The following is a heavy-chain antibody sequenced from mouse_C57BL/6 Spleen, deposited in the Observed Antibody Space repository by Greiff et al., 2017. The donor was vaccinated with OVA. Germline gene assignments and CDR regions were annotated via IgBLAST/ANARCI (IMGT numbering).Heavy chain of an antibody. CDR1: GFSLTSYG. V-gene: IGHV2-2*01. CDR2: IWRGGST. J-gene: IGHJ4*01. Sequence: QVQLKQSGPGLVQPSQSLSITCTVSGFSLTSYGVHWVRQSPGKGLEWLGVIWRGGSTDYNAAFISRLSISKDNSKSQVFFKMNSLQADDTAIYYCARINYSNPYAMDYWGQGTSVTVSS. D-gene: IGHD2-5*01. CDR3: ARINYSNPYAMDY.